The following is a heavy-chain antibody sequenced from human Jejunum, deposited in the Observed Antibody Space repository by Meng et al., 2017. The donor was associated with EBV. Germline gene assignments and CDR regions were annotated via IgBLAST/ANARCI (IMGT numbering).Heavy chain of an antibody. CDR1: GGFFSGYY. CDR3: AREARSSGYHPGIGP. Sequence: QVQLQQLGAGLLKPSETLSLTCAVYGGFFSGYYWSWIRQPPGKGLEWIGEINHSGSTNYNPSLKSRVTISVDTSKNQFSLKLSSVTAADTAVYYCAREARSSGYHPGIGPWGQGTLVTVSS. V-gene: IGHV4-34*01. D-gene: IGHD3-22*01. J-gene: IGHJ5*02. CDR2: INHSGST.